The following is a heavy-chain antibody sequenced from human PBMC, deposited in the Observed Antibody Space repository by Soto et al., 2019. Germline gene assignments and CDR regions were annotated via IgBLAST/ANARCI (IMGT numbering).Heavy chain of an antibody. CDR2: ISAYNGNT. V-gene: IGHV1-18*01. CDR1: GYTFTNYG. D-gene: IGHD1-7*01. CDR3: ASKRLGTAPYGMDL. J-gene: IGHJ6*02. Sequence: ASVKVSCKASGYTFTNYGISWVRQAPGQGLEWMGWISAYNGNTKYAQKFQGRVTMTTDTSTSTAYMELRSLRSDDTAVYYCASKRLGTAPYGMDLWGQGTTVTVSS.